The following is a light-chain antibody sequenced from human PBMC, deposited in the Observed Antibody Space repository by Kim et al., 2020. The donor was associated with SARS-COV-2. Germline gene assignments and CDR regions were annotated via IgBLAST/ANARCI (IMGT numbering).Light chain of an antibody. CDR1: QSVLYSSNNKNY. J-gene: IGKJ2*03. Sequence: RATINCQSSQSVLYSSNNKNYLAWYQQKPGQPPKLLIYWASTRESGVPDRCSGSGSGTDFTLTISSLQAEDVAVYYCQQYYSTPYSFGQGTKLEI. CDR2: WAS. V-gene: IGKV4-1*01. CDR3: QQYYSTPYS.